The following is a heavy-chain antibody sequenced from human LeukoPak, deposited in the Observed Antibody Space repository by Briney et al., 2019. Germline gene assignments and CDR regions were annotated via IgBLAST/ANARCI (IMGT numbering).Heavy chain of an antibody. D-gene: IGHD2-8*01. CDR1: DASISTYY. V-gene: IGHV4-59*01. J-gene: IGHJ4*02. CDR2: IYYSGHT. CDR3: ASGHCTDGVCFFDY. Sequence: PSETLSLTCTVSDASISTYYWGWLRQPPGKGLEWIGYIYYSGHTNFNPSLESRVTISIDTPKNQFSLSLRSVTAADTAVYYCASGHCTDGVCFFDYWGQGTLVFVSS.